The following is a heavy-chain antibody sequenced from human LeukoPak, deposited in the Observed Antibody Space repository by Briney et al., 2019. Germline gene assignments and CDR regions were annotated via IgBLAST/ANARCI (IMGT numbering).Heavy chain of an antibody. CDR3: VIPESYYDSSGYLDY. J-gene: IGHJ4*02. V-gene: IGHV1-2*02. CDR2: INPNSGGT. D-gene: IGHD3-22*01. Sequence: ASVKVSCKASGYTFTGYYMHWVRQAPGQGLEWMGWINPNSGGTNYAQKFQGRVTMTRDTSISTAYMELSRLRSDDTAVYYCVIPESYYDSSGYLDYWGQGTLVTVSS. CDR1: GYTFTGYY.